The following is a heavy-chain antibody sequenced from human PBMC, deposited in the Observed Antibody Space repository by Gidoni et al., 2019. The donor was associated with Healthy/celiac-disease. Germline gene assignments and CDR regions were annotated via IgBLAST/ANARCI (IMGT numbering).Heavy chain of an antibody. Sequence: QVQLVQSGAEVKKPGSSVKVSCKASGGTFSSYAISWVRQAPGQGLEWMGRIIPILGIANYAQKFQGRVTITADKSTSTAYMELSSLRSEDTAVYYCARDLGSSWSQYYYGMDVWGQGTTVTVSS. CDR3: ARDLGSSWSQYYYGMDV. J-gene: IGHJ6*02. D-gene: IGHD6-13*01. V-gene: IGHV1-69*04. CDR2: IIPILGIA. CDR1: GGTFSSYA.